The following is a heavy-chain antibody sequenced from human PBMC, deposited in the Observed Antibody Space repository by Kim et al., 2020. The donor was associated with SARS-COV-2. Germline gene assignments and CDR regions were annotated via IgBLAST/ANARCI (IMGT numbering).Heavy chain of an antibody. CDR3: ARVSGYQLLPFSWFDP. CDR2: IRSEAYGGTT. D-gene: IGHD2-2*01. J-gene: IGHJ5*02. Sequence: GGSLRLSCTASGFTFGDYAMSWVRQAPGKGLEWVSFIRSEAYGGTTEYAASVKGRFTISRDDSRSIAYLQMRSLRAEVTAVYYCARVSGYQLLPFSWFDP. CDR1: GFTFGDYA. V-gene: IGHV3-49*04.